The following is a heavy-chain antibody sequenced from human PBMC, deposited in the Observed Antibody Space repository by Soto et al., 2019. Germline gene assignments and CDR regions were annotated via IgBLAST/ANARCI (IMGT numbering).Heavy chain of an antibody. D-gene: IGHD2-2*01. Sequence: SVKVSCKASGGTFSSYSISWVRQAPGQGLEWMGGIIPIFGTANYAQKFQGRVTITADESTSTAYMELSSLRSEDTAVYYCAXGVRNIVVVPAARGWFDPWGQGTLVTSPQ. CDR1: GGTFSSYS. V-gene: IGHV1-69*13. CDR3: AXGVRNIVVVPAARGWFDP. J-gene: IGHJ5*02. CDR2: IIPIFGTA.